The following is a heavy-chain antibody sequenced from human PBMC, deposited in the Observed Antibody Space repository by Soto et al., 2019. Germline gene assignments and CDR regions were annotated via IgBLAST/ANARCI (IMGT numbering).Heavy chain of an antibody. J-gene: IGHJ3*02. V-gene: IGHV4-31*03. CDR1: GGSISSGGYY. CDR2: IYYSGST. D-gene: IGHD1-26*01. CDR3: VRAPPYSGSYLDAFDI. Sequence: QVQLQESGPGLVKPSQTLSLTCTVSGGSISSGGYYWSWIRQHPGKGLEWIGYIYYSGSTYYNPHLKPRVTLTVDTSTNQFALKLRSVTAADTSVYYGVRAPPYSGSYLDAFDIWGQGTMVTVSS.